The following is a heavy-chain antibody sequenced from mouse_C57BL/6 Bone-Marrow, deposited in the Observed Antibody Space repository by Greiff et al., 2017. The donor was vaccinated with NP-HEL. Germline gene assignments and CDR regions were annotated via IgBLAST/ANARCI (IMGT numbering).Heavy chain of an antibody. CDR1: GYTFTSYW. J-gene: IGHJ1*03. V-gene: IGHV1-55*01. CDR3: ARRRITTVGADV. CDR2: IYPGSGST. D-gene: IGHD1-1*01. Sequence: QVQLQQPGAELVKPGASVKMSCKASGYTFTSYWITWVKQRPGQGLEWIGDIYPGSGSTNYNEKFKSKATLTVDTSSRTAYMQLSSLTSEDSAVNYCARRRITTVGADVWGTGTTVTVSS.